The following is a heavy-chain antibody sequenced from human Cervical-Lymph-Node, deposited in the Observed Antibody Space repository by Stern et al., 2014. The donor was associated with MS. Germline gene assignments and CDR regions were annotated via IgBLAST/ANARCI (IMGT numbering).Heavy chain of an antibody. CDR2: FDPEDGET. Sequence: VQLVESGAEVKKHGASVKVSCKVSGYTLTDLSLHRVRQAPGKGLEWMGGFDPEDGETIYAQKFQGRVSLTEDTSTDTGYMELSSLRCEDTAVYYCATISGYYYGMDVWGQGTTVTVSS. J-gene: IGHJ6*02. D-gene: IGHD1-26*01. V-gene: IGHV1-24*01. CDR1: GYTLTDLS. CDR3: ATISGYYYGMDV.